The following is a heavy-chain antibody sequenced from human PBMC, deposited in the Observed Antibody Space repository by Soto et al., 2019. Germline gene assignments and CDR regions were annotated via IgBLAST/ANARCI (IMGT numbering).Heavy chain of an antibody. D-gene: IGHD2-2*01. Sequence: GGSLRLSCAASGFTFSSYAMSWVRQAPGKGLEWVSAISGSGGSTYYADSVKGRFTISRDNSKNTLYLQMNSLRAEDTAVYYCAKGGEQVVPAAKGIYYYYMDVWGKGTTVTVSS. CDR3: AKGGEQVVPAAKGIYYYYMDV. CDR1: GFTFSSYA. J-gene: IGHJ6*03. CDR2: ISGSGGST. V-gene: IGHV3-23*01.